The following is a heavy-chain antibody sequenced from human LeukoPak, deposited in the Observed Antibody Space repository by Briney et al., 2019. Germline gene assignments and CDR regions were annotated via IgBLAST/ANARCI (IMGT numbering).Heavy chain of an antibody. Sequence: GGSLRLSCAASGFTFSSYAMHWVRQAPGKGLEWVAVISYDGSNKYYADSVKGRFTISRDDSKNALYLQMNSLRAEDTAVYYCARDGGYCSSTSCYDFDYWGQGTLVTVSS. CDR3: ARDGGYCSSTSCYDFDY. CDR1: GFTFSSYA. D-gene: IGHD2-2*01. J-gene: IGHJ4*02. CDR2: ISYDGSNK. V-gene: IGHV3-30-3*01.